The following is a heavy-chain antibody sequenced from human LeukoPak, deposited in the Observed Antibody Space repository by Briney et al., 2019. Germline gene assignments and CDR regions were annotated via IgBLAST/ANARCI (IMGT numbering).Heavy chain of an antibody. J-gene: IGHJ4*02. CDR2: IRYDGSNK. D-gene: IGHD5-18*01. CDR1: GFTFSSYS. V-gene: IGHV3-30*02. Sequence: PGGSLRLSCAASGFTFSSYSMNWVRQAPGKGLEWVAFIRYDGSNKYYADSVKGRFTISRDNSKNTLYLQMNSLRAEDTAVYYCAKSSLIQLWATVDYWGQGTLVTVSS. CDR3: AKSSLIQLWATVDY.